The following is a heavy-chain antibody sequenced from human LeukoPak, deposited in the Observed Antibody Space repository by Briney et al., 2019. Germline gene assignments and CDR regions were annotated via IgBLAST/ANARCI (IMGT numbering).Heavy chain of an antibody. V-gene: IGHV1-2*02. J-gene: IGHJ4*02. D-gene: IGHD6-6*01. CDR2: INPNIGTT. CDR1: GYTFNDYY. Sequence: ASVKVSCKASGYTFNDYYMHWVRQAPGQGLEWMGWINPNIGTTNYAQKFQGRVTLTRDTSISTAYMELSSLTSDDTAVYYCARQSYGSSYYFDYWGQGTLVTVSS. CDR3: ARQSYGSSYYFDY.